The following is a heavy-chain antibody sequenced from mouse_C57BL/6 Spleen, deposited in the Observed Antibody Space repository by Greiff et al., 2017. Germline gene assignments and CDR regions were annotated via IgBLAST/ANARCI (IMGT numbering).Heavy chain of an antibody. D-gene: IGHD1-1*01. CDR2: IHPSDSDT. Sequence: VKLQQPGAELVKPGASVKVSCKASGYTFTSYWMHWVKQRPGQGLEWIGRIHPSDSDTNYNQKFKGKATLTVDKSSSTAYMQLSSLTSEDSAVYYCAIERNYYGSSYWYFDVWGTGTTVTVSS. CDR3: AIERNYYGSSYWYFDV. V-gene: IGHV1-74*01. J-gene: IGHJ1*03. CDR1: GYTFTSYW.